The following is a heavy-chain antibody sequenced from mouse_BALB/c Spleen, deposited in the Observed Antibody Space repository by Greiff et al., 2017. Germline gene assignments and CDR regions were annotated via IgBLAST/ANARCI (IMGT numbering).Heavy chain of an antibody. CDR3: ARQGLLRPMDY. V-gene: IGHV5-9-3*01. CDR1: GFTFSSYA. CDR2: ISSGGSYT. Sequence: EVKLVESGGGLVKPGGSLKLSCAASGFTFSSYAMSWVRQTPEKWLEWVATISSGGSYTYYPDSVKGRFTISRDNAKNTLYLQMSSLRSEDTAMYYCARQGLLRPMDYWGQGTSVTVSS. J-gene: IGHJ4*01. D-gene: IGHD1-2*01.